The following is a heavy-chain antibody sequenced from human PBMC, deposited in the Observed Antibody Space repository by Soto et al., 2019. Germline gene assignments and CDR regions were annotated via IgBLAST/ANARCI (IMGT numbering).Heavy chain of an antibody. D-gene: IGHD3-22*01. V-gene: IGHV1-69*13. J-gene: IGHJ4*02. CDR3: AKGTPYYYDSSGYSYYFDY. CDR1: GGTSSSYA. Sequence: ASVKVSCKASGGTSSSYAISWVRQAPGQGLEWMGGIIPIFGTANYAQKFQGRITITADESTSTAYMELSSLRSEDTAVYYCAKGTPYYYDSSGYSYYFDYWGQGTLVTVSS. CDR2: IIPIFGTA.